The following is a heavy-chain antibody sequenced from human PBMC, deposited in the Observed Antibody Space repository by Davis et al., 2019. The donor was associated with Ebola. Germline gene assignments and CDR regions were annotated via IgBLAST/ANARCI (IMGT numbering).Heavy chain of an antibody. D-gene: IGHD3-10*01. Sequence: ASVKVSCKASGYTFTGYYMHWVRQAPGQGLEWMGWINPNSGGTNYAQKFQGWVTMTRDTSISTAYMELSRLRSDDTAVYYCARDRRFSGYGSGSYVPYYYGMDVWGQGTTVTVSS. V-gene: IGHV1-2*04. CDR2: INPNSGGT. J-gene: IGHJ6*02. CDR3: ARDRRFSGYGSGSYVPYYYGMDV. CDR1: GYTFTGYY.